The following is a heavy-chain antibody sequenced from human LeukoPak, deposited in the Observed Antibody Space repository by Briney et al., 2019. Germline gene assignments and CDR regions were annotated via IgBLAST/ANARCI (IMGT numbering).Heavy chain of an antibody. V-gene: IGHV3-21*01. CDR1: GFTFSSYS. D-gene: IGHD3-3*02. Sequence: GGSLRLSCAASGFTFSSYSMNWVRQAPGKGQEWVSSISSSSSYIYYADSVKGRFTISRDNAKNSLYLQMNSLRAEDTAVYYCARHLFDYWGQGTLVTVSS. CDR3: ARHLFDY. CDR2: ISSSSSYI. J-gene: IGHJ4*02.